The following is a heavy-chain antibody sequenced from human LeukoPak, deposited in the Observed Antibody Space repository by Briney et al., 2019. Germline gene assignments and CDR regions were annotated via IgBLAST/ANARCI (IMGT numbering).Heavy chain of an antibody. D-gene: IGHD1-26*01. Sequence: SVKVSCKASGGTFSSYAISWVRQAPGQGLEWMGGIIPIFGTANYAQKFQGRVTITADESTSTAYMELSSLRSEDTAVYYCAREKGEHRWELLRLWFDPWGQGTLVTVSS. V-gene: IGHV1-69*13. CDR1: GGTFSSYA. J-gene: IGHJ5*02. CDR3: AREKGEHRWELLRLWFDP. CDR2: IIPIFGTA.